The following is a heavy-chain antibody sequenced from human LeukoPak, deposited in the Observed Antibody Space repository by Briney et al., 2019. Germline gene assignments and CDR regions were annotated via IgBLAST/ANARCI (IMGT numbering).Heavy chain of an antibody. V-gene: IGHV4-59*01. CDR2: IYHSGST. Sequence: PSETLSLTCTVSGDFINSSYWSWIRQPPGKGLEWIGYIYHSGSTSYNPSLKSRVTLSLDTSNNQLHLKLYLVTSADTAVYYCAKEGGGSSPWFDPWGQGTLVTVSS. J-gene: IGHJ5*01. CDR3: AKEGGGSSPWFDP. CDR1: GDFINSSY. D-gene: IGHD2-15*01.